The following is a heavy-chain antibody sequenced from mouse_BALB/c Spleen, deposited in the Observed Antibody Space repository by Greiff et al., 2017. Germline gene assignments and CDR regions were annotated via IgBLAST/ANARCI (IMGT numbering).Heavy chain of an antibody. V-gene: IGHV5-6*01. Sequence: EVNVVESGGDLVKPGGSLKLSCAASGFTFSSYGMSWVRQTPDKRLEWVATISSGGSYTYYPDSVKGRFTISRDNAKNTLYLQMSSLKSEDTAMYYCASPWDVNFAYWGQGTLVTVSA. CDR2: ISSGGSYT. CDR3: ASPWDVNFAY. CDR1: GFTFSSYG. J-gene: IGHJ3*01. D-gene: IGHD4-1*01.